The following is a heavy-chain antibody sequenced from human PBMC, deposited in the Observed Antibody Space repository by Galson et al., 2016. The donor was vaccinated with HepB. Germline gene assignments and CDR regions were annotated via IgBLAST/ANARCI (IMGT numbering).Heavy chain of an antibody. CDR1: GGSFSSSSYY. J-gene: IGHJ2*01. D-gene: IGHD3-22*01. V-gene: IGHV4-39*01. CDR2: IYYSGGT. CDR3: ARHEDSSDYYYPLLSRYFDL. Sequence: SETLSLTCSVSGGSFSSSSYYWGWIRQPPGKGLEWIGSIYYSGGTYYTPSLRSRVTVSVDTSKSQFSLRVRSVTAADTAVYYCARHEDSSDYYYPLLSRYFDLWGRGTLVTVSS.